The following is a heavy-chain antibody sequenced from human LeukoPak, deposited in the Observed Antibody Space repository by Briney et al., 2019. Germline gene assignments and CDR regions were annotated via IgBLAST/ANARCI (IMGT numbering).Heavy chain of an antibody. Sequence: GASVKVSCKASVGTFSSYAISWVRQAPGQGLEWMGGIIPIFGTANYAQKFQGRVTITADKSTSTAYMELSGLRSEDTAVYYCARGTPPHYYGDLDYWGQGTLVTVSS. J-gene: IGHJ4*02. CDR1: VGTFSSYA. CDR2: IIPIFGTA. V-gene: IGHV1-69*06. CDR3: ARGTPPHYYGDLDY. D-gene: IGHD4-17*01.